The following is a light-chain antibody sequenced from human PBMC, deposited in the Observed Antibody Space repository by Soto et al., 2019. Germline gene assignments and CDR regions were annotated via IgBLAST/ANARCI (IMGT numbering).Light chain of an antibody. Sequence: QSALTQPASVSGSPGQSITISCTGTSSDVGSYNLVSWYQQHPGKAPKLMIYEGSKRPSGVSNRLSGSKSGNTASLTISGRQAEDEADYYCCSYAGSRVFGGGTKVTVL. V-gene: IGLV2-23*01. CDR3: CSYAGSRV. CDR1: SSDVGSYNL. CDR2: EGS. J-gene: IGLJ3*02.